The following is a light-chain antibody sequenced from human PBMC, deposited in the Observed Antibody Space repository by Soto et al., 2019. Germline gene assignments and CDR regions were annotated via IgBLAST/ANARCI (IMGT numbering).Light chain of an antibody. CDR2: DAS. Sequence: EVFLTQSPATLSLSPGERATLSCRASQSVSSYLAWYQQKPGQAPRLLIYDASNRDTGIPARFSGSGSGTDFTLTLSRLEPEDFEVYYCQQRSNWPWTFGQGTKVDIK. CDR1: QSVSSY. V-gene: IGKV3-11*01. J-gene: IGKJ1*01. CDR3: QQRSNWPWT.